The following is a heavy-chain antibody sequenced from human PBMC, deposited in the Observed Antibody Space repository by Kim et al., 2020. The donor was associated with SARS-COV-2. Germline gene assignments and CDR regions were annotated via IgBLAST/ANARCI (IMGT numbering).Heavy chain of an antibody. CDR3: ARAPFGGVIVRPLDY. Sequence: ASVKVSCKASGYTFTGHYLHWVRQAPGQGLEWMGRITPNRGDTIYAQKFQGRVTMTRDTSISTAYMELSALRSDDTAVYYCARAPFGGVIVRPLDYWGQG. CDR2: ITPNRGDT. D-gene: IGHD3-16*02. CDR1: GYTFTGHY. V-gene: IGHV1-2*06. J-gene: IGHJ4*02.